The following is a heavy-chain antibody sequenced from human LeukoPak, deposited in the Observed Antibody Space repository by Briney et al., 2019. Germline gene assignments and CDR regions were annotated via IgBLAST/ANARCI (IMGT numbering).Heavy chain of an antibody. V-gene: IGHV3-23*01. J-gene: IGHJ4*02. CDR3: AKAIWFGESVFDY. CDR1: GFTLSSYA. D-gene: IGHD3-10*01. Sequence: GGSLRLSCAASGFTLSSYAMSWVRQAPGKGLEWVSAISGSGSSTYYADSVKGRFTISRDNSKNTLYLQMNSLRAEDTAVYYCAKAIWFGESVFDYWGQGTLVTVSS. CDR2: ISGSGSST.